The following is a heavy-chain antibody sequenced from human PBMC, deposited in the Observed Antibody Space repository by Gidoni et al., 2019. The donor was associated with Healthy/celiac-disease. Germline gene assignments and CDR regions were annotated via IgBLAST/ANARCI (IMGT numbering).Heavy chain of an antibody. V-gene: IGHV4-38-2*02. Sequence: QVQLQESGPGLVKPSETLSLTCTVSGYSISSGYYWGWIRQPPGKGLEWIGSIYHRGSTYYNPSLKSRVTISVDTSKNQFSLKLSSVTAADTAVYYCARDPSTYYDILTGYYRTYYFDYWGQGTLVTVSS. D-gene: IGHD3-9*01. CDR1: GYSISSGYY. CDR3: ARDPSTYYDILTGYYRTYYFDY. J-gene: IGHJ4*02. CDR2: IYHRGST.